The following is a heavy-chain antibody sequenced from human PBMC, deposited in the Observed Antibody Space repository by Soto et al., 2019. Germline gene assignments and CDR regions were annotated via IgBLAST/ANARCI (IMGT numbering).Heavy chain of an antibody. CDR3: ARDGYGESPFYDY. J-gene: IGHJ4*02. Sequence: SVKVSCKASGGTFSSYAISWVRQAPGQGLEWMGGIIPIFGTANYAQKFQGRVTITADESTSTAYMELSSLRSEDTAVYYCARDGYGESPFYDYWGQGTLVTVSS. CDR2: IIPIFGTA. CDR1: GGTFSSYA. D-gene: IGHD4-17*01. V-gene: IGHV1-69*13.